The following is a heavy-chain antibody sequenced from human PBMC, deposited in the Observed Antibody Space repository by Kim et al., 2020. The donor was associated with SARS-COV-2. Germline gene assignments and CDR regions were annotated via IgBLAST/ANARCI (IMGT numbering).Heavy chain of an antibody. Sequence: ASVKVSCKASGYNFTGFYIHWARQAPGQGLEWMGRINPYSGGANYARKFQGRVTVTSDTSLSTAYMDLSGLTSDDTAVYFCTRDDTLGYSVYWGQGTLVAVSS. V-gene: IGHV1-2*06. D-gene: IGHD5-18*01. CDR1: GYNFTGFY. CDR3: TRDDTLGYSVY. J-gene: IGHJ4*02. CDR2: INPYSGGA.